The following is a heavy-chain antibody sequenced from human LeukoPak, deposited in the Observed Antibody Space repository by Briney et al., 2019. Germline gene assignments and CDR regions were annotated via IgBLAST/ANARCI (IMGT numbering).Heavy chain of an antibody. V-gene: IGHV1-69*13. Sequence: SVNVSCKASGGTFSSYAISWVRQAPGQGLEWMGGIIPIFGTANYAQKFQGRVTITADESTSTAYMELSSLRSEDTAVYYCARAASLAENAFDIWGQGTMVTVSS. CDR2: IIPIFGTA. J-gene: IGHJ3*02. D-gene: IGHD6-13*01. CDR1: GGTFSSYA. CDR3: ARAASLAENAFDI.